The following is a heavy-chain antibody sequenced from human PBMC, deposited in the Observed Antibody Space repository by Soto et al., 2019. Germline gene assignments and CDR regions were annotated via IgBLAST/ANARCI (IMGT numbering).Heavy chain of an antibody. CDR1: GYTFTSYG. Sequence: ASXKVSCKASGYTFTSYGISWVRQAPGQGLEWMGWISAYNGNTNYAQKLQGRVTMTTDTSTSTAYMELRSLRSDDTAVYYCARRYCSGGGCCAYCDWFYPWGKGPLVTVS. CDR2: ISAYNGNT. V-gene: IGHV1-18*01. J-gene: IGHJ5*02. CDR3: ARRYCSGGGCCAYCDWFYP. D-gene: IGHD2-15*01.